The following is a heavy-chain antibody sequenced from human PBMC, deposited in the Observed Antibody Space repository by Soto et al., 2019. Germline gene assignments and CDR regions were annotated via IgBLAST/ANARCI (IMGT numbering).Heavy chain of an antibody. D-gene: IGHD6-19*01. CDR1: EFTFSNYA. CDR3: AKEVGYSSGYDYFDY. CDR2: ISYDGNNK. J-gene: IGHJ4*02. Sequence: GSLRLSCAASEFTFSNYAMHWVRQAPGKGLQWLAVISYDGNNKYYADSVEGRFTISRDNSKNTVYLQMNSLRLEDTAVYYCAKEVGYSSGYDYFDYWGQGTLVTVSS. V-gene: IGHV3-30*18.